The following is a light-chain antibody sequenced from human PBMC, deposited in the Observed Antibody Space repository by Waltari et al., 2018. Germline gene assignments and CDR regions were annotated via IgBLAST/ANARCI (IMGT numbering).Light chain of an antibody. CDR1: QSLLHRNGYTS. CDR2: LAF. Sequence: DIVMTQSPLSLPVTPGEPASISCRSNQSLLHRNGYTSLDWYLQKPGQSPQLLIYLAFNRASGVPDRFSGSGSGTDFTLKISRVEAEDVGVYYCMQTLQAPVTFGQGTKVEIK. CDR3: MQTLQAPVT. V-gene: IGKV2-28*01. J-gene: IGKJ1*01.